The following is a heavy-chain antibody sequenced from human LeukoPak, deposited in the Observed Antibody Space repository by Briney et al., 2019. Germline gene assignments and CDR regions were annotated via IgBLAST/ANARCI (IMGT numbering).Heavy chain of an antibody. Sequence: SETLSLTCTVSGGSISSYYWSWIRQPPGKGLEWIGYIYYSGSTNYSPSLKSRVTISVDTSKNQFSLKLSSVTAADTAVYYRAGDGYKTNWYFDLWGRGTLVTVSS. J-gene: IGHJ2*01. CDR3: AGDGYKTNWYFDL. CDR1: GGSISSYY. CDR2: IYYSGST. V-gene: IGHV4-59*01. D-gene: IGHD5-24*01.